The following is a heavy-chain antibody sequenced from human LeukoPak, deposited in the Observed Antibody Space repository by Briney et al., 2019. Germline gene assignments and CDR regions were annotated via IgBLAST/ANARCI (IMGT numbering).Heavy chain of an antibody. Sequence: GGSLRLSCAASGFTFSNFWMHWVRQVPGKGLEWVSSITSNSGYVAYADSVKGRFSISRDNAKNSLYLQMNSLRTEDMAVYYCVQDSYAISSSGSTFASWGQGTLVTVSS. D-gene: IGHD2-2*01. CDR1: GFTFSNFW. CDR3: VQDSYAISSSGSTFAS. CDR2: ITSNSGYV. V-gene: IGHV3-9*03. J-gene: IGHJ4*02.